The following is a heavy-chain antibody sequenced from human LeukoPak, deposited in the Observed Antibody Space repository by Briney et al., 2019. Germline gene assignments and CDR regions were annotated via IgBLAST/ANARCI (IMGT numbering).Heavy chain of an antibody. CDR3: ARGYYYDSSGYSDAFDI. D-gene: IGHD3-22*01. V-gene: IGHV1-18*01. CDR1: GYTFTSYG. J-gene: IGHJ3*02. CDR2: MSAYNGNT. Sequence: ASVKVSCKASGYTFTSYGISWVRQATGQGLEWMGWMSAYNGNTNYAQKLQGRVTMTTDTSTSTAYMELRSLRSDDTAVYYCARGYYYDSSGYSDAFDIWGQGTMVTVSS.